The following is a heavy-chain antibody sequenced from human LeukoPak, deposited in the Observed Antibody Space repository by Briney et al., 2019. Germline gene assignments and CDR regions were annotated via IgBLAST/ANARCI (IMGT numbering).Heavy chain of an antibody. D-gene: IGHD3-10*01. V-gene: IGHV3-33*01. CDR3: ARDYGSGMDV. CDR1: GMTFGSYG. Sequence: QTGGSLRLSCAAFGMTFGSYGMHWVRQAPGKGLEWVAIIWYDGSDKYYADSVKGRFTISRDNSKNILYLQMNSLRGEDTAVYYCARDYGSGMDVWGKGTTVTVSS. J-gene: IGHJ6*04. CDR2: IWYDGSDK.